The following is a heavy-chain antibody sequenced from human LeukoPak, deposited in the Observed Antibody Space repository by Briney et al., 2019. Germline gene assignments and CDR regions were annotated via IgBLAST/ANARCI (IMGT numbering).Heavy chain of an antibody. CDR1: GGSITSGGYY. Sequence: SETLSLTCTVSGGSITSGGYYWTRIRQPAGKGLEWLGRIHTSGSANYIPSLKSRVAISLDTSKNQFSLKLSSVTAAATAVYYCVRGRYYYDTSGYVAWLDPWGQGTLVTVSS. J-gene: IGHJ5*02. V-gene: IGHV4-61*02. CDR3: VRGRYYYDTSGYVAWLDP. D-gene: IGHD3-22*01. CDR2: IHTSGSA.